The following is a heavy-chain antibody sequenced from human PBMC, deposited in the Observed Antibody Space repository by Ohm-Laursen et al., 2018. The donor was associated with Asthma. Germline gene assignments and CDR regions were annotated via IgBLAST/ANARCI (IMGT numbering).Heavy chain of an antibody. CDR3: ARIGDGYYFDY. D-gene: IGHD5-24*01. V-gene: IGHV2-70*04. CDR2: IDWDDDK. J-gene: IGHJ4*02. CDR1: GFSLSTTGVG. Sequence: TQTLTLTCTFSGFSLSTTGVGVGWIRQPPGKALEWLARIDWDDDKFYSTSLKTRLTISKDTSKNQVVLTMTNMDPVDTATYYCARIGDGYYFDYWGQGTLVTVSS.